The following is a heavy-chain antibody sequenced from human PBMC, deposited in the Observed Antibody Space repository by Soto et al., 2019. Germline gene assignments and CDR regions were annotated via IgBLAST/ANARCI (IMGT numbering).Heavy chain of an antibody. J-gene: IGHJ5*02. D-gene: IGHD2-15*01. CDR3: ARGYCSGGSCYATYNWFDP. Sequence: QVQLQQWGAGLLKPSETLSLTCAVYGGSFSGYYWSWIRQPPGKGLEWIGEINHSGSTNYNPSLTSRATTSVDTPPTPFSLKLSSVTAADTAVYYCARGYCSGGSCYATYNWFDPWGQGTLVTVSS. CDR1: GGSFSGYY. CDR2: INHSGST. V-gene: IGHV4-34*01.